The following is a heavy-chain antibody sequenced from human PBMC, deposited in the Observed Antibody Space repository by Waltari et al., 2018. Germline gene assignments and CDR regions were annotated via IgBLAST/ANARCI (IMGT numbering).Heavy chain of an antibody. CDR2: IGIGETTSDI. D-gene: IGHD4-17*01. CDR1: GLTFSSYT. J-gene: IGHJ4*02. Sequence: EVQLVESGGGLVKPGGSLRLSCLASGLTFSSYTMNWVRQAPGKGLGWVSSIGIGETTSDIYYEDSGKGRFTISRDNAKNSLFLQMNNLRVEDTAVYYCASYFGDPDPYYFDYWGQGALVIVSS. V-gene: IGHV3-21*02. CDR3: ASYFGDPDPYYFDY.